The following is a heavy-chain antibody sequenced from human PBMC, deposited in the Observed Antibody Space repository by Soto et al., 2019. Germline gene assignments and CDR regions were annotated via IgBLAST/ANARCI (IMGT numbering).Heavy chain of an antibody. CDR2: IYYRGSG. CDR1: GGSTSSDDYY. V-gene: IGHV4-30-4*01. D-gene: IGHD4-17*01. J-gene: IGHJ2*01. CDR3: ASNYGGGYFDL. Sequence: SETLSLTCSISGGSTSSDDYYWSWIRQPPGKGLEWIGYIYYRGSGYYSPSLKSRVTISGDTSQNHFSLELSSVTAADTAIYYCASNYGGGYFDLWGRGTLVTVSS.